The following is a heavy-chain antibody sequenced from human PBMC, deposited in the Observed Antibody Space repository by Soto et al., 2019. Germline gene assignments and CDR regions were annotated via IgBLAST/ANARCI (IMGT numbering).Heavy chain of an antibody. CDR3: SILEGA. CDR1: GLTFGDHY. Sequence: EVQLVESGGGLVQPGGSLTLSCAVSGLTFGDHYMEWVRQAPGKGLEWVARTRNKAKSYSTDFAASVKGRFTISRDESKKSLNLQMYSLMTEDTAVYYCSILEGAWGQGTLVIVSS. V-gene: IGHV3-72*01. CDR2: TRNKAKSYST. J-gene: IGHJ5*02. D-gene: IGHD2-21*01.